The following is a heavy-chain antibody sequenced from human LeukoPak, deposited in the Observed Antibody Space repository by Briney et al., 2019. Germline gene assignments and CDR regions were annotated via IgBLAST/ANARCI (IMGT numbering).Heavy chain of an antibody. CDR3: ARVGASSGWPYYFDS. Sequence: GGSLRLSCAASGFTFSSYAMHWVRQAPGKGLEYVSGISSNGGSTYYANPVKGRFTISRDNSKNTLYLQMGSLRAEDMAVYYCARVGASSGWPYYFDSWGQGTLVTVPS. D-gene: IGHD6-19*01. CDR1: GFTFSSYA. J-gene: IGHJ4*02. CDR2: ISSNGGST. V-gene: IGHV3-64*01.